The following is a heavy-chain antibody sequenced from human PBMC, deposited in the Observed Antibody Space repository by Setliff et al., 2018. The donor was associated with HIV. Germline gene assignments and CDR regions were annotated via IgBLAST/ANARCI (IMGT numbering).Heavy chain of an antibody. V-gene: IGHV1-18*01. CDR3: ARKPTGSPSDY. Sequence: ASVKVSCKASGYTFSNYGISWVRQAPGQGLEWMGWISPYNGNTNYVQKVQDRVTITTDTSTSTAYMELRSLRSDDTALYYCARKPTGSPSDYWGQGTLVTVSS. CDR1: GYTFSNYG. CDR2: ISPYNGNT. D-gene: IGHD2-2*01. J-gene: IGHJ4*02.